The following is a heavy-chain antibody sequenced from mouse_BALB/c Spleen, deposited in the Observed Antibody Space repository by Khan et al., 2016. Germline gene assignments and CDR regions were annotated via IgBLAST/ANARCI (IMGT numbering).Heavy chain of an antibody. CDR3: ARTARIKY. CDR1: GYSITSGSG. V-gene: IGHV3-2*02. D-gene: IGHD1-2*01. J-gene: IGHJ2*01. CDR2: ISYSGST. Sequence: EVQLQESGPGLVKPSQSLSLTCTVTGYSITSGSGWNWIRQFPGTKLQWMGYISYSGSTNYNPSLKSRISITRDTSKHQFFLQLNSVTTEDTATYYCARTARIKYWGQGTTLTVSS.